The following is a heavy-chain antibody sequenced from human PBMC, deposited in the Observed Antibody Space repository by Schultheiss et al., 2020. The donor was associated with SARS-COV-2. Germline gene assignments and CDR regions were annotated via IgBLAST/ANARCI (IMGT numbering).Heavy chain of an antibody. Sequence: SETLSLTCTVSGGSISSSSYYWGWIRQPAGKGLEWIGRIYTSGSTYYNPSLKSRVTISVDTSKNQFSLKLSSVTAADTAVYYCARDPYYYDNSGYYMDVWGKGTTVTVSS. V-gene: IGHV4-61*02. CDR3: ARDPYYYDNSGYYMDV. CDR1: GGSISSSSYY. D-gene: IGHD3-22*01. CDR2: IYTSGST. J-gene: IGHJ6*03.